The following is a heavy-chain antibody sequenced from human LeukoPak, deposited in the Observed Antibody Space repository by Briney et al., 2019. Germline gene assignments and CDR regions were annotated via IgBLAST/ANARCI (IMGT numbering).Heavy chain of an antibody. CDR1: GGSFSGYY. Sequence: SETLSLTCAVYGGSFSGYYWSWIRQPPGKGLEWIGEINHSGSTNYNPSLKSRVTISVDTSKNQFSLELSSVTAADTAVYYCARVLEGSSGQHWYFDLWGRGTLVTVSS. CDR2: INHSGST. V-gene: IGHV4-34*01. CDR3: ARVLEGSSGQHWYFDL. J-gene: IGHJ2*01. D-gene: IGHD6-19*01.